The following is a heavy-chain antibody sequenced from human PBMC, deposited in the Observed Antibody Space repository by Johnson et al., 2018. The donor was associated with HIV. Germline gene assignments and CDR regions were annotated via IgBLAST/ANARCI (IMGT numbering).Heavy chain of an antibody. J-gene: IGHJ3*02. Sequence: VQLVESGGGVIRPGGSLRLSCATSGFTFDDYGMSWVRQAPGKGLEWVSGINWNGGSPYYADSVQGRFTTSRDNAKNSLYLQMNSLRAEDTAVYYGARGGAGGNSEGAFDIWGQGTMVTVSS. D-gene: IGHD4-23*01. CDR1: GFTFDDYG. V-gene: IGHV3-20*04. CDR3: ARGGAGGNSEGAFDI. CDR2: INWNGGSP.